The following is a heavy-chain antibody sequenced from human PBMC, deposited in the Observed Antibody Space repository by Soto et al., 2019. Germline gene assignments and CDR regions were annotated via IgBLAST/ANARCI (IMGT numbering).Heavy chain of an antibody. CDR3: TQGPIFGVVTHYFDS. CDR2: VSGGGDGT. J-gene: IGHJ4*02. D-gene: IGHD3-3*01. CDR1: GFTFSSYA. Sequence: EVQLLESGGGLVQPGGSLRLSCAASGFTFSSYAMNWVRQAPGKGLEWVSSVSGGGDGTYYADSVKGRFTISRDNSKNTLYLQMNSLRAQDTAVYFCTQGPIFGVVTHYFDSWGQGTRVTVSS. V-gene: IGHV3-23*01.